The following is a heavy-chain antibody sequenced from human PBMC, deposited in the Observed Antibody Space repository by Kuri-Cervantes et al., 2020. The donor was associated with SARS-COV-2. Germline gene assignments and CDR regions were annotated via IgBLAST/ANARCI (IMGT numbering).Heavy chain of an antibody. V-gene: IGHV3-21*04. CDR3: AKDRRWVGAEKYYFDY. Sequence: GESLKISCEASGFSIFSYSMNWVRQSPGKGLEWVASISRTSKYINYAESVKGRFTISRDDARDSLFLQMNSLSGEDTAVYYCAKDRRWVGAEKYYFDYWGQGTRVTCSS. D-gene: IGHD1-26*01. CDR1: GFSIFSYS. CDR2: ISRTSKYI. J-gene: IGHJ4*02.